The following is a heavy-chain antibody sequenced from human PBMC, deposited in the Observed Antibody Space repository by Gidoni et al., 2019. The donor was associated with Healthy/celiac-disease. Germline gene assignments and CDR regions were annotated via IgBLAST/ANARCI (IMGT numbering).Heavy chain of an antibody. CDR1: GFTFSSYS. D-gene: IGHD6-19*01. Sequence: EVQLVESGGGLVKPGGSLRLSCAASGFTFSSYSMNWVRQAPGKGLEWVSSISSSSSYIYYADSVKGRFTISRDNAKNSLYLQMNSLRAEDTAVYYCARDRTIAVAGRDYFDYWGQGTLVTVSS. V-gene: IGHV3-21*01. J-gene: IGHJ4*02. CDR3: ARDRTIAVAGRDYFDY. CDR2: ISSSSSYI.